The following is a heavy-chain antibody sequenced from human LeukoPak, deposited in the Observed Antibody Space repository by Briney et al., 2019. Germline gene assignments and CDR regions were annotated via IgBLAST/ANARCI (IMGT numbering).Heavy chain of an antibody. D-gene: IGHD5-12*01. CDR3: ARGFDSGYDFGY. J-gene: IGHJ4*02. Sequence: PSRSLRLSCAASGCTFSSYGLHWGRQAPGKGLEWVAVIWYDGSNKSYIDSVRGRFTISRNNSRNTLYLQMSSLRAEDTAVYYCARGFDSGYDFGYWGQGTLVTVSS. CDR1: GCTFSSYG. CDR2: IWYDGSNK. V-gene: IGHV3-33*01.